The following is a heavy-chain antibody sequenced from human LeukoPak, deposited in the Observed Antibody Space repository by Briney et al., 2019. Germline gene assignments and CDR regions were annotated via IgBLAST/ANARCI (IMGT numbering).Heavy chain of an antibody. CDR1: GFSFSTYD. V-gene: IGHV3-30*18. J-gene: IGHJ4*02. D-gene: IGHD4-17*01. Sequence: GGSLRLSCAASGFSFSTYDMHWVRQAPGKGLEWVAVISYDGNDKFFADSVKGRFTISRDNSKNTLYLQMNSLRTEDTAIYYCANLYYGAFDYWGQGTRVTVSS. CDR2: ISYDGNDK. CDR3: ANLYYGAFDY.